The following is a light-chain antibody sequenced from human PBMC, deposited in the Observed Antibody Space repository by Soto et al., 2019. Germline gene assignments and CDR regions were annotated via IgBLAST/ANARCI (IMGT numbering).Light chain of an antibody. CDR2: GAS. CDR1: QSVSSNY. CDR3: QQYGSSSAT. Sequence: EIVSTQSPGTVSLSPGERATPSCRPSQSVSSNYLAWYQQKPGQAPRLLIYGASSRATGIPDRFSGSGSGTDFTLTISRLEPEDFAVYYCQQYGSSSATFGHGTKVDI. J-gene: IGKJ1*01. V-gene: IGKV3-20*01.